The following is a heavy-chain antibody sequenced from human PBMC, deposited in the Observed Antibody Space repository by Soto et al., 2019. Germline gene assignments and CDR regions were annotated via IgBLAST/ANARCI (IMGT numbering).Heavy chain of an antibody. Sequence: ASVKVSCKASGYTFTGYYMHWVRQAPGQGLEWMGWINPNSGGTNYAQKFQGWVTMTRDTSISTAYMELSSLRSEDTAVYYCARDPRNYYDSSGFDYWGQGTLVTVSS. D-gene: IGHD3-22*01. V-gene: IGHV1-2*04. CDR3: ARDPRNYYDSSGFDY. CDR1: GYTFTGYY. CDR2: INPNSGGT. J-gene: IGHJ4*02.